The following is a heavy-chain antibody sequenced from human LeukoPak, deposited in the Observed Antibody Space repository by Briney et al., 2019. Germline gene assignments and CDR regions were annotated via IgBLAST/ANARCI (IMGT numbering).Heavy chain of an antibody. V-gene: IGHV3-48*03. CDR1: GFTFSSYE. CDR3: AIRSHYGSGSYWVDYGMDV. D-gene: IGHD3-10*01. CDR2: ISSSGSTI. J-gene: IGHJ6*02. Sequence: GGSLRLSCAASGFTFSSYEMNWVRQAPGKGLEWVSYISSSGSTIYYADSVKGRFTISRDNAKNSLYLQMNSLRAEDTAVCYCAIRSHYGSGSYWVDYGMDVWGQGTTVTVSS.